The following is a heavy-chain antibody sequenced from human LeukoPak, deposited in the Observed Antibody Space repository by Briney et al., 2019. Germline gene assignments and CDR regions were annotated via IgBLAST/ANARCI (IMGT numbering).Heavy chain of an antibody. V-gene: IGHV1-8*01. CDR2: MNPNSGNT. D-gene: IGHD3-22*01. CDR3: ARPSGYNYYDSSGSLSY. J-gene: IGHJ4*02. CDR1: GYTFTSYD. Sequence: GASVKVSCKASGYTFTSYDINWVRQATGQGLEWMGWMNPNSGNTGYAQKFQGRVTMTRNTSISTAYMELSSLRSEDTAVYYCARPSGYNYYDSSGSLSYWGQGTLVTVSS.